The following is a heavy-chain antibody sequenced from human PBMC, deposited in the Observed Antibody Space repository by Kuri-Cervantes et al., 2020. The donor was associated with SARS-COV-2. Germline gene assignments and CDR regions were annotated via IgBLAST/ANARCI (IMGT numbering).Heavy chain of an antibody. CDR2: IYSGGST. D-gene: IGHD3-3*01. Sequence: GESLKISCAASGFTVSSNYMSWVRQAPGKGLEWVSVIYSGGSTYYADSVKGRFTISRDNSKNTLYLQMNSLRAEDTAVYYCAKSPENDDFWSGYYYYYYMDVWGKGTTVTVSS. V-gene: IGHV3-53*01. CDR1: GFTVSSNY. J-gene: IGHJ6*03. CDR3: AKSPENDDFWSGYYYYYYMDV.